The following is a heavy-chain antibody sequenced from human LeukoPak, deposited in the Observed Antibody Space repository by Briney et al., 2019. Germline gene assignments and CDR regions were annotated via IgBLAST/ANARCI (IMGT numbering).Heavy chain of an antibody. Sequence: SETLSLTCTVSGGSISSYYWSWIRQPPGKGLEWIGYIYYTGSTNNTSLKSRVTISLDTSKNQFSLKLSSVTAADTAVYYCARVERYYYDSSGQDYWGQGTLVTVSS. CDR1: GGSISSYY. V-gene: IGHV4-59*01. J-gene: IGHJ4*02. D-gene: IGHD3-22*01. CDR3: ARVERYYYDSSGQDY. CDR2: IYYTGST.